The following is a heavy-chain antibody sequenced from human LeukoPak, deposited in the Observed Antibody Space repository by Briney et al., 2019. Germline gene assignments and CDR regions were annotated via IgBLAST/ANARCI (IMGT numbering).Heavy chain of an antibody. J-gene: IGHJ4*02. CDR2: IYHTGST. D-gene: IGHD3-22*01. CDR1: GGSISSDHYY. Sequence: SETLSLTCTVSGGSISSDHYYWSWIRQPPGKGLEWIGYIYHTGSTYHNPSLKSRVTISVDTSKNQFSLKLSSVTVADTAVYYCARVGGDSNGYYYSYWGQGTLVTVSS. CDR3: ARVGGDSNGYYYSY. V-gene: IGHV4-30-4*08.